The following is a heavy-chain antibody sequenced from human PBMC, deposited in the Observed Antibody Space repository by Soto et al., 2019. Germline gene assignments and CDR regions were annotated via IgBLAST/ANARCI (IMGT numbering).Heavy chain of an antibody. CDR2: ITGSGDAT. CDR3: ASGLVGYCSSSSCHAYRFDP. J-gene: IGHJ5*02. D-gene: IGHD2-2*01. V-gene: IGHV3-23*01. Sequence: GGSLRLSCAASGFTFSSFAMSWVRQAPGKGLEWVSAITGSGDATFYADSVRGRFTISGDNSKNTLYLQMNSLGAEDTALYYCASGLVGYCSSSSCHAYRFDPWGQGTLVTVSS. CDR1: GFTFSSFA.